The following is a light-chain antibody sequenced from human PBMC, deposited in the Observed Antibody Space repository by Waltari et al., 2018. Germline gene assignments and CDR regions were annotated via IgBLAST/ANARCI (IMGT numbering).Light chain of an antibody. CDR1: QSVNTW. J-gene: IGKJ1*01. CDR2: RAS. Sequence: IQMTQSPSTLSASAGDRVVITCRASQSVNTWLAWYQQRPGKAPNLLIYRASSFQSGVPSRCSGRGSGTEFTLTINSLQPDDFASYYCQQYNSFPWTFGKGNKVEIE. V-gene: IGKV1-5*03. CDR3: QQYNSFPWT.